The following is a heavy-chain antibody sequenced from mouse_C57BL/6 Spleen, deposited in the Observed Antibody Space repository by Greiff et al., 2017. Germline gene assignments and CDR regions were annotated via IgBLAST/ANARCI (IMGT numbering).Heavy chain of an antibody. Sequence: VKLMESGPELVKPGASVKLSCKASGYTFTSYDINWVKQRPGQGLEWIGWIYPRDGSTKYNEKFKGKATLTVDTSSSTAYMELHSLTSEDSAVYFCAPYYYGSLAYWGQGTLVTVSA. D-gene: IGHD1-1*01. CDR3: APYYYGSLAY. J-gene: IGHJ3*01. CDR2: IYPRDGST. V-gene: IGHV1-85*01. CDR1: GYTFTSYD.